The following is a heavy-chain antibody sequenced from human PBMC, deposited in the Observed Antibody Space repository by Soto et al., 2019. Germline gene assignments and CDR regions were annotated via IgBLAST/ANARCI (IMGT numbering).Heavy chain of an antibody. CDR2: IYYSGNT. CDR1: GGSITTGGRY. CDR3: AQALVFTGGDGFDI. V-gene: IGHV4-31*02. Sequence: QVRLQEWGPGLVKPSQTLSLKCSVSGGSITTGGRYWSWIRQLPGKGLEWIGDIYYSGNTYSNASIKSRVTISVEAASNQFSLKLSSVTAADTAVYYCAQALVFTGGDGFDIWGQGRLVTVSS. J-gene: IGHJ3*02. D-gene: IGHD1-1*01.